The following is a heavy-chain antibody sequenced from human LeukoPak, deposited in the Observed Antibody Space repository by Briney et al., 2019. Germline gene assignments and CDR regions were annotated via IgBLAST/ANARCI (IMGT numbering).Heavy chain of an antibody. CDR1: GYTFTSYY. Sequence: ASVKVSCKASGYTFTSYYTHWVRQAPGQGLEWMGIINPSGGSTSYAQKFQGRVTMTRDMSTSTVYMELSSLRSEDTAVYYCARSVLDYGGNSEVDYWGQGTLVTVSS. V-gene: IGHV1-46*01. CDR3: ARSVLDYGGNSEVDY. D-gene: IGHD4-23*01. J-gene: IGHJ4*02. CDR2: INPSGGST.